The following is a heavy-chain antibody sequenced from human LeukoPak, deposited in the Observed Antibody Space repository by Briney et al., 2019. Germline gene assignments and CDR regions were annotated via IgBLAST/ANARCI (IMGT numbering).Heavy chain of an antibody. Sequence: SQTLSLTCAISGDSVSSSSATWNWIRQSPSRGLXXXXXTYYKSKWYNDYAVSVKSRITISPDTSRNQFSLQLNSATPEDTAVYYCARDPSGGFRWYFDLWGRGTLVTVSS. CDR2: TYYKSKWYN. D-gene: IGHD2-15*01. J-gene: IGHJ2*01. CDR3: ARDPSGGFRWYFDL. CDR1: GDSVSSSSAT. V-gene: IGHV6-1*01.